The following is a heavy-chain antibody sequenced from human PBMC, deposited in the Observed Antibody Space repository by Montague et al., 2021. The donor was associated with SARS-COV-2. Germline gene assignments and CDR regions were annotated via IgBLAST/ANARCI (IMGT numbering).Heavy chain of an antibody. D-gene: IGHD3-16*01. CDR3: VGAPNEYYFDY. Sequence: SDTLSLTYDVYGGSFSRYFWGWIRQHPGRGPELIGHISPTGSTRYNPSLDSRVTISLDTSKSRLSLELASVTVADTSIYFCVGAPNEYYFDYWGQGTPVSVSS. J-gene: IGHJ4*02. CDR1: GGSFSRYF. V-gene: IGHV4-34*01. CDR2: ISPTGST.